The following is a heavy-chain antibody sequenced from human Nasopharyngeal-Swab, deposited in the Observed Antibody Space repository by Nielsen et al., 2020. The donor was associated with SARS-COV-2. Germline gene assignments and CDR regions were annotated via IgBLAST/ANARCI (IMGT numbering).Heavy chain of an antibody. D-gene: IGHD6-13*01. V-gene: IGHV3-23*01. Sequence: GGSLRLSCAASGFTFSSYAMSWVRQAPGKGLEWVSAISNTGGTTYYADSVKGRFTISRDNSKNTLYLQMNSLRAEDTAVYYCAKLVRQLVRGDNWFDPWGQGTPVTVSS. J-gene: IGHJ5*02. CDR1: GFTFSSYA. CDR3: AKLVRQLVRGDNWFDP. CDR2: ISNTGGTT.